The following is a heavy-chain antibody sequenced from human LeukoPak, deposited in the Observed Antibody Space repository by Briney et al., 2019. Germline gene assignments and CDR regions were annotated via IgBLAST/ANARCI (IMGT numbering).Heavy chain of an antibody. CDR2: IKQDGSEK. J-gene: IGHJ4*02. CDR3: ARDPAGYDY. Sequence: PGGSPRLSCAASGFTFSNYWMSWVRQAPGKGLEWVANIKQDGSEKYYVDSVKGRFTISRDNAKNSLYLQMHSLRAEDTAVYYCARDPAGYDYWGQGTLVTVSS. V-gene: IGHV3-7*01. D-gene: IGHD6-13*01. CDR1: GFTFSNYW.